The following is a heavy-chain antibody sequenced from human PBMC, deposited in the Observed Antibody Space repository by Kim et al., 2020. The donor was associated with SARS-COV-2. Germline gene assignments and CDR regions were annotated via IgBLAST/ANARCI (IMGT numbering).Heavy chain of an antibody. J-gene: IGHJ4*02. Sequence: GGSLRLSCAASGFTFSSYEMNWVRQAPGKGLEWVSYISSSGSTIYYADSVKGRFTISRDNAKNSLYLQMNSLRAEDTAVYYCARDTPDDRTDYWGQGTLVTVSS. V-gene: IGHV3-48*03. D-gene: IGHD3-22*01. CDR3: ARDTPDDRTDY. CDR1: GFTFSSYE. CDR2: ISSSGSTI.